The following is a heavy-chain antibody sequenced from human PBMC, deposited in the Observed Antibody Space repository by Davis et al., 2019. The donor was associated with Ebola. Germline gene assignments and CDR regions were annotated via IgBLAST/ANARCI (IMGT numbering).Heavy chain of an antibody. D-gene: IGHD6-13*01. CDR1: GFAFGSYA. CDR3: VEGGSSWSRFDC. J-gene: IGHJ4*02. V-gene: IGHV3-23*01. Sequence: GESLKISCAASGFAFGSYAMNWVRQTPGKGLEWVSSIGGSDGRTYYADSVKGRYTISRDNSKNMLYLQMNGLRTEDAAVYYCVEGGSSWSRFDCWGQGTLVTVSS. CDR2: IGGSDGRT.